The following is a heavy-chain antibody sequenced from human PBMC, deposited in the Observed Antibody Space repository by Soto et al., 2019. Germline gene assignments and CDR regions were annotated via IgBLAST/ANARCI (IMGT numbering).Heavy chain of an antibody. J-gene: IGHJ1*01. CDR2: IYSGGST. CDR1: GFTVISNY. V-gene: IGHV3-53*01. Sequence: EVQLVESGGGLIQPGGSLRLSCAASGFTVISNYMSWVRQAPGKGLEWVSVIYSGGSTYYADSVKGRFTISRDNSKNTLYLQMNSLRAEDTAVYYCARDRVESGYPEYFQHWGQGTLVTVS. D-gene: IGHD3-22*01. CDR3: ARDRVESGYPEYFQH.